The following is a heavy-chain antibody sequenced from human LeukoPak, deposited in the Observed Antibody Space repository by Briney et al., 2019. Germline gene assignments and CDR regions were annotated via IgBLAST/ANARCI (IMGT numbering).Heavy chain of an antibody. D-gene: IGHD1-26*01. CDR2: INHSGST. Sequence: SETLSLTCAVYGGSFSGYYWSWIRQPPGEGLEWIGEINHSGSTNYNPSLKSRVTISVDTSKNQFSLKLSSVTAADTAVYYCASQPLVGATSDDAFDIWGQGTMVTVSS. CDR1: GGSFSGYY. V-gene: IGHV4-34*01. CDR3: ASQPLVGATSDDAFDI. J-gene: IGHJ3*02.